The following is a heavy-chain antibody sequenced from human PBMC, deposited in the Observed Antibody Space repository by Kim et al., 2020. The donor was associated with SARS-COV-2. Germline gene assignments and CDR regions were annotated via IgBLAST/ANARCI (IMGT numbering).Heavy chain of an antibody. CDR3: AKELYGEYDSYYYAMDV. J-gene: IGHJ6*02. CDR2: KSYDGTKN. V-gene: IGHV3-30*18. CDR1: GFTFSSYA. D-gene: IGHD2-21*01. Sequence: GGSLRLSCAASGFTFSSYAMHWVRQAPGKGLEWVAVKSYDGTKNNYGDSVKGRFTISRDNSNNTLYLQMNSLRAEDTAVYYCAKELYGEYDSYYYAMDVWGQGTTVTVSS.